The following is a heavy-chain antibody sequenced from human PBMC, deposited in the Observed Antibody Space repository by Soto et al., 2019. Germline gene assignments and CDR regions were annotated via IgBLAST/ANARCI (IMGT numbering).Heavy chain of an antibody. D-gene: IGHD6-13*01. J-gene: IGHJ5*02. Sequence: GGSLRLSCAASGFTFSSYAMHWVRQAPGKGLEWVAVISYDGSNKYYADSVKGRFTISRDNSKNTLYLQMNSLRAEDTAVYYCASPEAAAGSWFDLWGQGTLVTVSS. CDR2: ISYDGSNK. V-gene: IGHV3-30-3*01. CDR3: ASPEAAAGSWFDL. CDR1: GFTFSSYA.